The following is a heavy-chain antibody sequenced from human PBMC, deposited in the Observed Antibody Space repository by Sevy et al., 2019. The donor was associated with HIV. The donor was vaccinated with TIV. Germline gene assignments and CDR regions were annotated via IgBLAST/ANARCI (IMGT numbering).Heavy chain of an antibody. CDR2: IIPIFGTA. V-gene: IGHV1-69*13. CDR1: GGTFSSYA. CDR3: ARAIRITIHGMDV. Sequence: ASVKVSCKASGGTFSSYAISWVRQAPGQGLEWMGGIIPIFGTANYAQKFQGRVTITADESTSTAYMELSSVRSEDTAVYYCARAIRITIHGMDVWGQGTTVTVSS. J-gene: IGHJ6*02. D-gene: IGHD3-10*01.